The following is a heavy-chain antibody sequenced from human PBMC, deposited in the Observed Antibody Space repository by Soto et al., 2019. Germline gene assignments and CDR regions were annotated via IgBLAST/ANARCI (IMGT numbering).Heavy chain of an antibody. CDR1: GFTFTSYA. CDR2: ISGSGGST. Sequence: GGSLRLSCAASGFTFTSYAMNWVRQAPGKGLEWVSAISGSGGSTYYADSVKGRFTISRDNSKNTLYLQMNSLRAEDTAVYYCAKADIAVAGTEFFFDYWGQGTLVTVSS. V-gene: IGHV3-23*01. J-gene: IGHJ4*02. CDR3: AKADIAVAGTEFFFDY. D-gene: IGHD6-19*01.